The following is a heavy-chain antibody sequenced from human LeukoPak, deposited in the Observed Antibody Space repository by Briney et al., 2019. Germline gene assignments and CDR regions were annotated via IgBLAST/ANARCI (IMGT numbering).Heavy chain of an antibody. CDR3: ARWGPIVGASFSFDY. CDR2: IYYSGST. V-gene: IGHV4-59*12. D-gene: IGHD1-26*01. CDR1: GGSISSYY. Sequence: SETLSLTCTVSGGSISSYYWSWIRQPPGKGLEWIGYIYYSGSTYYNPSLKSRVTISVDRSKNQFSLKLSSVTAADTAVYYCARWGPIVGASFSFDYWGQGTLVTVSS. J-gene: IGHJ4*02.